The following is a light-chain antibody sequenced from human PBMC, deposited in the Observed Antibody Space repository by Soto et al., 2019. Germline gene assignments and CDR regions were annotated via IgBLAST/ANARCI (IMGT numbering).Light chain of an antibody. Sequence: DIQLTQSPSFLSASVGDRVTITCRASQGINSFLAWYQQKPGKAPKLLMYAASTLQSGVPSRFSGSGSGTGFTLTISSLQPEDFATYYCQQLYSYPLTFGGGTKVEIK. CDR2: AAS. V-gene: IGKV1-9*01. CDR1: QGINSF. CDR3: QQLYSYPLT. J-gene: IGKJ4*01.